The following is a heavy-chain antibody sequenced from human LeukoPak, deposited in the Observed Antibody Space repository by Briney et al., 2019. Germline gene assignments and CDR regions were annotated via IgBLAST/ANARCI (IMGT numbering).Heavy chain of an antibody. CDR3: ARFSGYDAFDI. V-gene: IGHV4-59*01. J-gene: IGHJ3*02. D-gene: IGHD5-12*01. Sequence: SETLSLTCTVSGGSISSYYWSWIRQPPGKGLEWIGYIYYSGSTNYNPSLKSRVTISVDTSKNQFSLKLSSVTAADTPVYYCARFSGYDAFDIWGQGTMVTVSS. CDR2: IYYSGST. CDR1: GGSISSYY.